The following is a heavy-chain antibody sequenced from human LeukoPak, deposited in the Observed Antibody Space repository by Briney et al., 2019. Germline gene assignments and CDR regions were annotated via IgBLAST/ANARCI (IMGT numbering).Heavy chain of an antibody. CDR1: GYTFTGYY. J-gene: IGHJ6*03. CDR3: ARGGATYCSSTSCYLGYYYYYMDV. V-gene: IGHV1-2*02. Sequence: ASVKVSCKASGYTFTGYYMHWVRQAPGQGLEWMGWINPNSGGTNYAQKFQGRVTMTRDTSISTAYMELSRLRSDDTAVYYCARGGATYCSSTSCYLGYYYYYMDVWGKGTTVTVSS. D-gene: IGHD2-2*01. CDR2: INPNSGGT.